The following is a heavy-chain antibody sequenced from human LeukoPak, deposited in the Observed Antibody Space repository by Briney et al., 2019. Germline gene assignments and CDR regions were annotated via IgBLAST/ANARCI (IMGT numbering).Heavy chain of an antibody. Sequence: PGGSLRLSCAASGFTFSSYAMSWVRQAPGKGLEWVSVISDSGGSTYYADSVKGRFTISRDNAKNSLYLQMNSLRAEDTAVYYCARDRLGAAAGPWDFDYWGQGTLVTVSS. J-gene: IGHJ4*02. CDR2: ISDSGGST. CDR3: ARDRLGAAAGPWDFDY. D-gene: IGHD6-13*01. V-gene: IGHV3-23*01. CDR1: GFTFSSYA.